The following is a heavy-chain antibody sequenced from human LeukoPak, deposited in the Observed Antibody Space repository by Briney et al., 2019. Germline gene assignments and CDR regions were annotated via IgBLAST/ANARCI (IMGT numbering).Heavy chain of an antibody. D-gene: IGHD2-2*02. CDR1: GFTFSDYY. V-gene: IGHV3-11*01. CDR2: ISSSGSTI. J-gene: IGHJ4*02. CDR3: ARDGQLLYGYSYLKPYYFDY. Sequence: GGSLRLSCAASGFTFSDYYMSWIRQAPGKGLEWVSYISSSGSTIYYADSVKGRFTISRDNAKNSLYLQMNSLRAEDTAVYYCARDGQLLYGYSYLKPYYFDYWGQGTLVTVSS.